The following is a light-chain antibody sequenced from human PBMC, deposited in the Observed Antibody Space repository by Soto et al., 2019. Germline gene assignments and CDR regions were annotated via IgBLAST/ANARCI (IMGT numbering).Light chain of an antibody. V-gene: IGLV3-21*04. CDR1: NIGSTS. J-gene: IGLJ2*01. CDR3: QVWHSSSDHVV. Sequence: SYELTQPPSVSVAPGKTARITCGGNNIGSTSVHWYHQKPGQAPVLVIFYDSERPSGIPERFSGSNSGNTATLTISRVEAGDEADYFCQVWHSSSDHVVFGGGTQLTVL. CDR2: YDS.